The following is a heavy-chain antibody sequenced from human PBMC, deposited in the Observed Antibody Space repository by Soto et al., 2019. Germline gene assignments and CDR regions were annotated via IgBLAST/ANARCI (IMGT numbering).Heavy chain of an antibody. Sequence: PSETLSLTCTVSGGSISSGGYYWTWIRQPPGTGLEWIGEINHSGSTNYNPSLKSRVTISVDTSKNQFSLKLTSVTAADTAEYYCARDKITGLFDYWGQGTLVTVSS. D-gene: IGHD2-8*02. V-gene: IGHV4-39*07. CDR3: ARDKITGLFDY. CDR1: GGSISSGGYY. J-gene: IGHJ4*02. CDR2: INHSGST.